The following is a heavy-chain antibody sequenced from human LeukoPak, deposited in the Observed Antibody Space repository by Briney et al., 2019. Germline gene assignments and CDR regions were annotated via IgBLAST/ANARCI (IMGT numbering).Heavy chain of an antibody. CDR1: GFTFSASA. D-gene: IGHD4/OR15-4a*01. J-gene: IGHJ4*02. Sequence: GGSLRVSCSASGFTFSASAMHWVRQAPGKGPQFVSAITNDGRSTYYADSVKGRFTISRDNSENTLYLQMSSLRREDTAVYYCVRDLTWGQGTLVTVSS. CDR2: ITNDGRST. CDR3: VRDLT. V-gene: IGHV3-64D*06.